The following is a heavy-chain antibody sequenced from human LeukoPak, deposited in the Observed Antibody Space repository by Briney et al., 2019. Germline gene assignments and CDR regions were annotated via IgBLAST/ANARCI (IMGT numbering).Heavy chain of an antibody. D-gene: IGHD1-26*01. J-gene: IGHJ4*02. Sequence: SGTLSLTCAVSGGSISSSNWWSWVRQPPGKGLEWIGEIYHSGSTNYNPSLKSRVTISVDTSKNQFSLKLSSVTAADTAVYYCARVDSGRNFDYWGQGTLVTVSS. CDR1: GGSISSSNW. CDR2: IYHSGST. CDR3: ARVDSGRNFDY. V-gene: IGHV4-4*02.